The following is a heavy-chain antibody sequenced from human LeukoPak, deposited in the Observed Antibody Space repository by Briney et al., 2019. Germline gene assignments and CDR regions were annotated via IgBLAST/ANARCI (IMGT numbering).Heavy chain of an antibody. CDR2: IFGGGTT. CDR1: GFTVSNTY. CDR3: ASYDGMAAYFEY. Sequence: PGGSLRLSCAASGFTVSNTYMSWVRQAPGKGLEWVSVIFGGGTTYYAASVRGRFTISRDISKNTVYLQMNSLRPEDTAVYYCASYDGMAAYFEYWGQGTLVTVSS. V-gene: IGHV3-66*02. D-gene: IGHD3-22*01. J-gene: IGHJ4*02.